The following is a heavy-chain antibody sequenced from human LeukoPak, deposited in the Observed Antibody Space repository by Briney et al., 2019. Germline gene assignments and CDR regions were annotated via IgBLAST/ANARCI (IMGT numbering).Heavy chain of an antibody. Sequence: PGGSLRLSCAGSGFTFSRYGFNWVRQAPGKGLEWVSYISSSSSTIYYADSVKGGSTISRDNAKNSLYLQMNSLRAEHTAVYYCARLRYHDFWSGYWKYYYYLDVWGKGTTVTVSS. CDR3: ARLRYHDFWSGYWKYYYYLDV. J-gene: IGHJ6*03. V-gene: IGHV3-48*01. D-gene: IGHD3-3*01. CDR2: ISSSSSTI. CDR1: GFTFSRYG.